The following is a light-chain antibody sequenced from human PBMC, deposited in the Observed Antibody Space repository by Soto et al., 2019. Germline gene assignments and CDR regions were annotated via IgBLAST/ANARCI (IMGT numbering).Light chain of an antibody. V-gene: IGKV1-5*03. CDR1: QSISNY. CDR3: HQYSFHSA. CDR2: KAS. Sequence: DIQMTQSPSTLSASVGDRVTITCRASQSISNYLAWYQQKPGKAPKPLIYKASTLESGVPSRFGGSGSGTEFTLTISSLQPDDFATYYCHQYSFHSAFGPGTKVDIK. J-gene: IGKJ3*01.